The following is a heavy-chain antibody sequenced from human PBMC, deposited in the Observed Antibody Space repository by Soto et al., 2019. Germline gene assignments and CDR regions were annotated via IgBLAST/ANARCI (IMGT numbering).Heavy chain of an antibody. D-gene: IGHD1-26*01. CDR2: LSSASSFI. CDR1: GFTFTNFY. V-gene: IGHV3-11*06. J-gene: IGHJ3*01. Sequence: QAQLVESGGGLVKPGGSLRLSCATSGFTFTNFYMSWFRQAPGKGLEWISFLSSASSFINYAESVRGRFIISRDNAQNSLSLQMNSLTVEDTAMYYCARVRSGTYNACDLWGQGTMVIVSS. CDR3: ARVRSGTYNACDL.